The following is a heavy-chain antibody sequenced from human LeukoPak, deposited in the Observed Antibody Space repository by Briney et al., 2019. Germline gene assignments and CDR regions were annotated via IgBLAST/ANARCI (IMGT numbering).Heavy chain of an antibody. CDR1: GFTVSSNY. D-gene: IGHD6-19*01. CDR2: IYSGGST. CDR3: ARGIAVAGRFDY. V-gene: IGHV3-53*01. J-gene: IGHJ4*02. Sequence: GGSLRLSCAASGFTVSSNYMSWVRQAPGKGLEWVSVIYSGGSTYYADSVKGRFTISRDNSKNTLYLQMNSLRAEDTAVYYRARGIAVAGRFDYWGQGTLVTVSS.